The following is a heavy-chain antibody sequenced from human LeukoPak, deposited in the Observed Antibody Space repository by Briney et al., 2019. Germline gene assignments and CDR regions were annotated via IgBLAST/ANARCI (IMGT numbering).Heavy chain of an antibody. CDR2: IYYRGTT. V-gene: IGHV4-59*01. CDR1: GGSISSYY. D-gene: IGHD2-8*01. J-gene: IGHJ5*02. Sequence: SETLSPTCTVSGGSISSYYWSWIRQPPGKGLEWIGYIYYRGTTKYNPSLKSRVTMSLDTSKNQFALKLSSVTAADTAVYYCAKTGYCTNGVCYGAWFDPWGQGTLVTVSS. CDR3: AKTGYCTNGVCYGAWFDP.